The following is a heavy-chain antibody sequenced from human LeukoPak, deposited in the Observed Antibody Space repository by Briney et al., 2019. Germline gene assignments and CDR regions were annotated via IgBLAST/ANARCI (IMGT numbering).Heavy chain of an antibody. CDR2: IIPIFGTA. CDR3: ARGEYYDFWSGYYMGFDY. D-gene: IGHD3-3*01. V-gene: IGHV1-69*13. J-gene: IGHJ4*02. CDR1: GGTFSSYA. Sequence: ASVKVSCKASGGTFSSYAISWVRQAPGQGLEWMGGIIPIFGTANYAQKFQGRVTITADESTSTAYMELSSLRSEDTAVYYCARGEYYDFWSGYYMGFDYWGQGTLVTVSS.